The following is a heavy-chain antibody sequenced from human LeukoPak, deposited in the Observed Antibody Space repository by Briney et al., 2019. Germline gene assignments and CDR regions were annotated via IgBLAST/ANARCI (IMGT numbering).Heavy chain of an antibody. V-gene: IGHV3-9*01. CDR1: GFTFDDYA. J-gene: IGHJ4*02. CDR2: ISWNSGSI. D-gene: IGHD6-13*01. Sequence: PGGSLRLSCAASGFTFDDYAMHWVRQAPGKGLEWVSGISWNSGSIGYADSVKGRFTISRDNAKNSLYLQMNSLRAEDTALYYCAKDKRAAGTGGYFDYWGQGTLVTVSS. CDR3: AKDKRAAGTGGYFDY.